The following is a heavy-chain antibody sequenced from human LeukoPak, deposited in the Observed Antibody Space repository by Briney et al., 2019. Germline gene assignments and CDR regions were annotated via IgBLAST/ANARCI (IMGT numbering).Heavy chain of an antibody. J-gene: IGHJ4*02. V-gene: IGHV4-38-2*02. CDR2: IYHSGST. Sequence: PSETLSLTCTVSGYSISSGYYRGWIRQPPGKGLEWIGSIYHSGSTYYNPSLKSRVTISVDTSKNQFSLKLSSVTAADTAVYYCARDLNDSSGYPDYFDYWGQGTLVTVSS. CDR3: ARDLNDSSGYPDYFDY. CDR1: GYSISSGYY. D-gene: IGHD3-22*01.